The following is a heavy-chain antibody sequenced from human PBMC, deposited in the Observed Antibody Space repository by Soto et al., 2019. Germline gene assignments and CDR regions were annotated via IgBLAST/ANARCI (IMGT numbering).Heavy chain of an antibody. CDR2: ISRDGGST. V-gene: IGHV3-43*01. D-gene: IGHD7-27*01. J-gene: IGHJ6*02. CDR3: AKDGNWGGMDV. CDR1: GFSFHDHT. Sequence: GGSLRLSCAASGFSFHDHTMEWVRQVPGKGLEWVSLISRDGGSTYYADSVKGRFTISRDNSKNSLYLQMNSLRTEDSALYYCAKDGNWGGMDVWGQGTTVTVSS.